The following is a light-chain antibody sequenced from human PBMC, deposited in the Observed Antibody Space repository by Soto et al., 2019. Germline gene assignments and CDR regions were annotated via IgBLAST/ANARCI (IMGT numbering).Light chain of an antibody. CDR3: QSYGSSLSYV. V-gene: IGLV2-14*01. CDR2: DVS. CDR1: SSDVGGYNY. Sequence: QSVLTQPASVSGSPGQSITISCTGTSSDVGGYNYVSWYQQHPGKAPKLMIYDVSNRPSGVSNRFSGSKSGNTASLTISGLQAEDEADYYCQSYGSSLSYVFGTGTKVTVL. J-gene: IGLJ1*01.